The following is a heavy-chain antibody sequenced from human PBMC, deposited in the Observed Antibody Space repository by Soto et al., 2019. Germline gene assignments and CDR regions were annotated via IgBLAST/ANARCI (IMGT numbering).Heavy chain of an antibody. CDR3: ASGAARRFDY. J-gene: IGHJ4*02. V-gene: IGHV4-31*03. Sequence: SETLSLTCTVSGGSISSGGYYWSWIRQHPGKGLEWIGYIYYSGSTYYNPSLKSRITISVDTSKNQFSLKLSSVTAADTAVYYCASGAARRFDYWGQGTLVTVSS. CDR1: GGSISSGGYY. D-gene: IGHD6-6*01. CDR2: IYYSGST.